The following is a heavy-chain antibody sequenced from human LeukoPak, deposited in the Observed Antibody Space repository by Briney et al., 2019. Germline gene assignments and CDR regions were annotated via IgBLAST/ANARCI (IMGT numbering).Heavy chain of an antibody. J-gene: IGHJ4*02. CDR3: ASSYDSSGYYFDY. CDR1: GGTFSSYA. Sequence: SVKGSCKASGGTFSSYAISWVRQAPGQGLEWMGRIIPILGIANYAQKSQGRVTITADKSTSTAYMELSSLRSEDTAVYYCASSYDSSGYYFDYWGQGTLVTVSS. V-gene: IGHV1-69*04. CDR2: IIPILGIA. D-gene: IGHD3-22*01.